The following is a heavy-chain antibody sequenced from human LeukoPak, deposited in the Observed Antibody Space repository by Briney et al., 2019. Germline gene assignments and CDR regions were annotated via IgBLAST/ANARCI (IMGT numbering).Heavy chain of an antibody. D-gene: IGHD3-22*01. J-gene: IGHJ4*02. Sequence: ASVRVSCKALRYTFTSYDINWVRQAPGQGLEWMGWMNPRTGNAGYAPKFQGRVTMSRDTSINTAYLQLSGLSSEDTAVYYCARLSETPDYYGSGGYLYLAYWGQGTRVTVSS. CDR1: RYTFTSYD. CDR3: ARLSETPDYYGSGGYLYLAY. V-gene: IGHV1-8*02. CDR2: MNPRTGNA.